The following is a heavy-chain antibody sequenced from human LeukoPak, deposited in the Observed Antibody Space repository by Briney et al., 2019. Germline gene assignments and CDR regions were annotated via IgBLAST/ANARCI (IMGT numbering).Heavy chain of an antibody. J-gene: IGHJ3*02. CDR2: INTNTGNP. CDR3: ASYLVPTLDAFDI. Sequence: ALVKVSCKASGYTFTSYAMNWVRQAPGQGLEWMGWINTNTGNPTYAQGFTGRFVFSLDTSVSTAYLQISSLKAEDTAVYYCASYLVPTLDAFDIWGQGTMVTVSS. CDR1: GYTFTSYA. D-gene: IGHD2-2*01. V-gene: IGHV7-4-1*02.